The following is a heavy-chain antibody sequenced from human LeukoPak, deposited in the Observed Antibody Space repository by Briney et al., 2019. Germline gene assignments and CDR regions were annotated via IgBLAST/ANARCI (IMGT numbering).Heavy chain of an antibody. V-gene: IGHV3-33*01. CDR2: IWYDGSNK. J-gene: IGHJ4*02. CDR3: ARNYYDSSGNYFDY. D-gene: IGHD3-22*01. Sequence: GGSLRLSCAASGFTFSSYGMHWVRPAPGKGLEWVAVIWYDGSNKYYADSVKGRFTISRDNSKNTLYLQMNSLRAEGTAVYYCARNYYDSSGNYFDYWGQGTLVTVSS. CDR1: GFTFSSYG.